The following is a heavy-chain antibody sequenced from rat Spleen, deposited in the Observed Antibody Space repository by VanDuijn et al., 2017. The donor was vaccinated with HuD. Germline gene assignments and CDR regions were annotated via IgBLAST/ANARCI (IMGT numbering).Heavy chain of an antibody. V-gene: IGHV5-7*01. CDR3: ARQGYYGTPFDY. J-gene: IGHJ2*01. CDR1: GFTFSNYD. D-gene: IGHD1-7*01. Sequence: EVQLVESGGGLVQPGRSMKLSCAASGFTFSNYDMAWVRQAPKKGLEWVATISYDGSSTNYRDSVKGRFTISRDNAKSTLYLQMDSLRSEDTATYYCARQGYYGTPFDYWGQGVMVTVSS. CDR2: ISYDGSST.